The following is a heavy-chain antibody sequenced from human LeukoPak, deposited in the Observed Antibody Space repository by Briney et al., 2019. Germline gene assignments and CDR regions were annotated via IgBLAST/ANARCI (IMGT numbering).Heavy chain of an antibody. V-gene: IGHV3-13*01. Sequence: GGSLRLSCAASGFTFSSYDMHWVRQATGKGLECVSAIGTAGDTYYPGSVKGRFTISRENAKNSLYLQMNSLRAGDTAVYYCAKDRRVRGVIDNNWFDPWGQGTLATVSS. CDR3: AKDRRVRGVIDNNWFDP. CDR2: IGTAGDT. D-gene: IGHD3-10*01. J-gene: IGHJ5*02. CDR1: GFTFSSYD.